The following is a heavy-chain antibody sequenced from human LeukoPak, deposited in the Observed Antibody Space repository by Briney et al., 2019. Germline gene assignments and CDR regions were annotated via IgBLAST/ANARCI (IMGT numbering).Heavy chain of an antibody. CDR2: IHSRGGT. V-gene: IGHV4-4*07. CDR3: AREDPSRGSYYAY. CDR1: GGSISSYY. D-gene: IGHD1-26*01. J-gene: IGHJ4*02. Sequence: PSETLSLTCTVSGGSISSYYWSWIRQPPGKALEWIGRIHSRGGTNYNPSLKTRVTMSVDTSKNQFSLRLYSVTAADTALYYCAREDPSRGSYYAYWGQGTLVTVSS.